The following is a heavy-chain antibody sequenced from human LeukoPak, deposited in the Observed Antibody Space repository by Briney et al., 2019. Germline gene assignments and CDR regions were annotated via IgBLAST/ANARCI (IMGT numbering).Heavy chain of an antibody. J-gene: IGHJ3*02. CDR1: GFTFRSYA. D-gene: IGHD3-3*01. CDR2: ISGGGGST. V-gene: IGHV3-23*01. Sequence: GGSLRLSCAASGFTFRSYAMSWVRKAPGKGLEWVSAISGGGGSTYYADSVKGRFTISRDNSKNTLYLQMNSLRAEDTAVYYCAKDLGNFWSGYYNFDAFDIWGQGTMVTVSS. CDR3: AKDLGNFWSGYYNFDAFDI.